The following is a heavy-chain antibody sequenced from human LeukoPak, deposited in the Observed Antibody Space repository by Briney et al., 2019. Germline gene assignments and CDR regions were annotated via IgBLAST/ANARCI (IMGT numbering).Heavy chain of an antibody. CDR3: ASGFVVVPAEAFDI. V-gene: IGHV3-30*04. CDR2: IPYDGSNK. D-gene: IGHD2-2*01. CDR1: GFTFSSYA. Sequence: GGSLRLSCAASGFTFSSYAMHWVRQAPGKGLEWVAVIPYDGSNKYYADSVKGRFTISRDNSKNTLYLQMNSLRAEDTAVYYCASGFVVVPAEAFDIWGQGTMVTVSS. J-gene: IGHJ3*02.